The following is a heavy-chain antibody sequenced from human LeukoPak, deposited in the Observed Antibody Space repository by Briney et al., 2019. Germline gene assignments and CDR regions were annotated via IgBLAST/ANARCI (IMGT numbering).Heavy chain of an antibody. V-gene: IGHV3-48*01. J-gene: IGHJ4*02. Sequence: PGGSLRLSCAASGFTFSSYSMNWVRQAPGKGLEWVSYISSSSSTIYYADSVKGRFTISRDNAKNSLYLQMNSLRAEDTAVYYCAREKLFDYWGQGTLVTVSS. CDR1: GFTFSSYS. CDR2: ISSSSSTI. CDR3: AREKLFDY.